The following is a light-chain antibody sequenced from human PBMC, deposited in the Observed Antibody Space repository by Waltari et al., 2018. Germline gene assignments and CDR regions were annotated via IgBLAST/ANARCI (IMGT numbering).Light chain of an antibody. V-gene: IGKV1-9*01. J-gene: IGKJ1*01. CDR3: QQLNSYQWT. Sequence: IQLTQSPSSLPASVADRVTITCRASPGISNFLAWYQQKPGKAPKLLIYAASTLQSGVPSRFSGSGSGTDFTLTISSLQPEDFATYYCQQLNSYQWTFGQGTKVDIK. CDR1: PGISNF. CDR2: AAS.